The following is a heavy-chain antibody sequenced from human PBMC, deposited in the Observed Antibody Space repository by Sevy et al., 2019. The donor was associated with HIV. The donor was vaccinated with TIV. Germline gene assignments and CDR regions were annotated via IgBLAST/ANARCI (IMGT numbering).Heavy chain of an antibody. CDR3: ATTFEYSSGWYEYGY. CDR1: GYTLTELS. D-gene: IGHD6-19*01. V-gene: IGHV1-24*01. Sequence: ASVKVSCKVSGYTLTELSMHWVRQAPGKGLEWMGGFDPEDGETIYAQKFQGRVTMTEDTSTDTAYMELSSLRSEDTAVYYCATTFEYSSGWYEYGYWGQGTLVTVSS. J-gene: IGHJ4*02. CDR2: FDPEDGET.